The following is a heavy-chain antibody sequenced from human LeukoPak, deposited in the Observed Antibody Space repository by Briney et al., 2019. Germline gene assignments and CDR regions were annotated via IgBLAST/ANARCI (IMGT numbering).Heavy chain of an antibody. V-gene: IGHV3-53*01. CDR3: ARDSGRFDVFDI. J-gene: IGHJ3*02. Sequence: EGSLRLSCAASGFTVSTNYMSWVRQAPGKGLEWVSVIYSDGRTYYADSVKGRFTISRDNSKNTLYLQMNSLRVEDTAVYYCARDSGRFDVFDIWGQGTMVTVSS. D-gene: IGHD3-10*01. CDR2: IYSDGRT. CDR1: GFTVSTNY.